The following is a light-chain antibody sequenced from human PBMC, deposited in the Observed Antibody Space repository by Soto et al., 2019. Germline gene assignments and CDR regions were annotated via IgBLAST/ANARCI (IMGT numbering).Light chain of an antibody. V-gene: IGKV3-15*01. CDR2: VAS. J-gene: IGKJ4*01. CDR1: QSVNSN. CDR3: QQYNVWPLT. Sequence: EIVMTQSPVTLSVSPGDRATLSCRASQSVNSNLAWYQHKPGQTPKLLIYVASTRATGIPARFSGSGSGTEFNLSIRSRHAEDFAVYYCQQYNVWPLTSGGRTKVEFK.